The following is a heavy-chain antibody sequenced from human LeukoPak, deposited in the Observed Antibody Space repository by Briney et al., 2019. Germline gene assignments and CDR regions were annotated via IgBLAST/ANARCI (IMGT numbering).Heavy chain of an antibody. CDR2: MNPNSGNT. Sequence: ASVKVSCKASGYTFTSYDINWVRQATGQGLEWMGWMNPNSGNTGYAQKFQGRVTMTRNTSISTAYMELSSLRSEDTAVYYCARGSRIAAAGNLDYWGQGTLVTVSS. J-gene: IGHJ4*02. D-gene: IGHD6-13*01. CDR1: GYTFTSYD. CDR3: ARGSRIAAAGNLDY. V-gene: IGHV1-8*01.